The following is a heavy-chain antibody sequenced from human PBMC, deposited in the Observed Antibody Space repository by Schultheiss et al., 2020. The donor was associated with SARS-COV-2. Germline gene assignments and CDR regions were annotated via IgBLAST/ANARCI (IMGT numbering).Heavy chain of an antibody. Sequence: SVKVSCKASGYTFTSYGISWVRQAPGQGLEWMGWIIPILGIANYAQKFQGRVTITADKSTSTAYMELSSLRSEDTAVYYCARVSYYDSSGYYYYYYGMDVWGQGTTVTVSS. CDR3: ARVSYYDSSGYYYYYYGMDV. CDR2: IIPILGIA. D-gene: IGHD3-22*01. J-gene: IGHJ6*02. V-gene: IGHV1-69*10. CDR1: GYTFTSYG.